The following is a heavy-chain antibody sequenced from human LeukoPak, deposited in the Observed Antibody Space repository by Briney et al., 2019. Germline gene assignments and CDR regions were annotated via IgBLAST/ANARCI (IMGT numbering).Heavy chain of an antibody. CDR3: ARDRNGLHDY. CDR2: IWYDGSNK. J-gene: IGHJ4*02. Sequence: GGSLRLSCAASGFTFSNYGMHWVRQAPGKGLEWVAAIWYDGSNKYHADSVKGRFTISRDNSKNTLYLQMNGLRAEDTAVYYCARDRNGLHDYWGQGTLVTVSS. D-gene: IGHD2-15*01. CDR1: GFTFSNYG. V-gene: IGHV3-33*01.